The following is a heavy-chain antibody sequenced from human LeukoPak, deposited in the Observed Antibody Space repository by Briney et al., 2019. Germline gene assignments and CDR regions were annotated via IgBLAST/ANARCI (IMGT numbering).Heavy chain of an antibody. Sequence: GASVTVSCKASGGTFSSYAISWVRQAPGQGLEWMGRIIPILGIANYAQKFQGRVTITADKSTSTAYMELSSLRSEDTAVYYCARRDGRGYSYGFDYWGQGTLVTVSS. CDR1: GGTFSSYA. D-gene: IGHD5-18*01. J-gene: IGHJ4*02. CDR3: ARRDGRGYSYGFDY. V-gene: IGHV1-69*04. CDR2: IIPILGIA.